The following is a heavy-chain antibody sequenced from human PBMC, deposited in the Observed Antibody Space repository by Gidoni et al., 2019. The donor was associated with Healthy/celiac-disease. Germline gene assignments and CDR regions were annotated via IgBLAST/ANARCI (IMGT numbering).Heavy chain of an antibody. CDR1: GASFSGYY. CDR2: INHSGST. CDR3: ARGGLGRASRGRRGDWFDP. D-gene: IGHD3-10*01. J-gene: IGHJ5*02. Sequence: QVQLQQWGAGLLKPSETLSLTCAVYGASFSGYYWSWIRQPPGQGLEWIGEINHSGSTNYNPSPKSRVTISVDTSKNQFSLKLSSVTAADTAVYYCARGGLGRASRGRRGDWFDPWGQGTLVTVSS. V-gene: IGHV4-34*01.